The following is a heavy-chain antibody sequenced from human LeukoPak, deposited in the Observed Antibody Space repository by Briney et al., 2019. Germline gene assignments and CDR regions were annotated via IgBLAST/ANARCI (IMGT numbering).Heavy chain of an antibody. D-gene: IGHD5-12*01. CDR2: ISGSGGTA. Sequence: GGSLRLSCAASGFTFSSYAMSWVRQAPGKGLEWVSAISGSGGTAYYADSVKGRFTTSRDNSKNSLSLQMNSLRAEDTALYYCARVGYSGFEPLFDHWGQGTLVTVSS. J-gene: IGHJ4*02. CDR1: GFTFSSYA. CDR3: ARVGYSGFEPLFDH. V-gene: IGHV3-23*01.